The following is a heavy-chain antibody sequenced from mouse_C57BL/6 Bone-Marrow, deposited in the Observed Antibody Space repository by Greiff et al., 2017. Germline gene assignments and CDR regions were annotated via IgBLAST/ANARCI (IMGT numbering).Heavy chain of an antibody. CDR1: GFTFSSYA. CDR2: ISSGGDYI. D-gene: IGHD2-14*01. Sequence: EVMLVESGEGLVKPGGSLKLSCAASGFTFSSYAMPWVRQTPEKRLEWVAYISSGGDYIYYADTVKGRFPISRDHARNTLYLQISSLKSEDTTMYYCTRDRRRAMGYWGQGTSVTVSS. V-gene: IGHV5-9-1*02. J-gene: IGHJ4*01. CDR3: TRDRRRAMGY.